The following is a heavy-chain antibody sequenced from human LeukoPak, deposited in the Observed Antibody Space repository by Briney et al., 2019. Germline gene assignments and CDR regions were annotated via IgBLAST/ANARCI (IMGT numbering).Heavy chain of an antibody. J-gene: IGHJ3*01. Sequence: GGSLRLSCAASGFTFSSYWMSWVRQAPGKGLEWVANIKQDGSDKYYVGSVKGRFTISRDNAKNSLYLQMNSLRVEDSALYYCARERRGGDAFDLWGQGTMVTVSS. CDR1: GFTFSSYW. V-gene: IGHV3-7*01. CDR3: ARERRGGDAFDL. CDR2: IKQDGSDK. D-gene: IGHD3-10*01.